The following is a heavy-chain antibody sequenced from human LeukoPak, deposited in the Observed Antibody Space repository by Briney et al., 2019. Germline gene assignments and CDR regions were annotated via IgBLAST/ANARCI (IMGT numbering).Heavy chain of an antibody. D-gene: IGHD6-19*01. CDR1: GYSFTRYW. V-gene: IGHV5-51*01. CDR3: ARLQYSSAWGDYFDY. J-gene: IGHJ4*02. CDR2: IHPGDSDT. Sequence: GESLKISCEGSGYSFTRYWIGWVRQMPGKGLEWMGIIHPGDSDTRYSPSFQGQGTISADKSISTAYLQWSSLKASDTAIYYCARLQYSSAWGDYFDYWGQGTLVTVSS.